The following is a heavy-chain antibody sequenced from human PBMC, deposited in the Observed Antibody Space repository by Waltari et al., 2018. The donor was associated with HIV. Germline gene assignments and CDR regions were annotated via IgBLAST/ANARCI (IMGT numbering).Heavy chain of an antibody. V-gene: IGHV3-49*03. CDR3: SRDNPQWDY. Sequence: EVQLVESGGGLVQPGRSLRLSCNTSGFTIGDYAMGWFRQAPGKGLEWIGFIRSKVSGVTTEYAASVKGRFTISRDDSNGIVFLQMDSLKTEDTAMYYCSRDNPQWDYWGQGTLVTVSS. CDR1: GFTIGDYA. J-gene: IGHJ4*02. CDR2: IRSKVSGVTT. D-gene: IGHD2-8*01.